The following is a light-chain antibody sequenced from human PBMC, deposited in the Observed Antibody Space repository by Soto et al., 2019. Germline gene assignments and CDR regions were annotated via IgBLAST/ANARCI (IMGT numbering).Light chain of an antibody. J-gene: IGLJ2*01. Sequence: QSALTQPPSASGTPGQRVTLSCSGSSSNVGINSVNWYQQFPAAAPTVLIYTTNHRPSGVPYRFSGSKSGTSASLAISGLQPEDEDDYYCAAWDDSLNGPVFGGGTKLTVL. CDR2: TTN. V-gene: IGLV1-44*01. CDR1: SSNVGINS. CDR3: AAWDDSLNGPV.